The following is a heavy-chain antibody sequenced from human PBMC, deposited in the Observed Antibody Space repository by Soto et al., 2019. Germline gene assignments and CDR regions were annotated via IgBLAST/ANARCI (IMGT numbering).Heavy chain of an antibody. CDR1: GFTFSSYG. V-gene: IGHV3-33*01. CDR3: ARDFYDSSGYYTLGYYYYGMDV. CDR2: IWYDGSNK. D-gene: IGHD3-22*01. Sequence: QVQLVESGGGVVQPGRSLRLSCAASGFTFSSYGMHWVRQAPGKGLEWVAVIWYDGSNKYYADSVKGRFTISRGNSKNTLYLQMNSLRAEDTAVYYCARDFYDSSGYYTLGYYYYGMDVWGQGTTVTVSS. J-gene: IGHJ6*02.